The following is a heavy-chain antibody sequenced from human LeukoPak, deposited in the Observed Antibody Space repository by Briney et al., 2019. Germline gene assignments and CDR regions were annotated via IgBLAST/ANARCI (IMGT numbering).Heavy chain of an antibody. D-gene: IGHD3-22*01. CDR2: ISYDGTNK. J-gene: IGHJ5*02. CDR3: AKGSVPYYDYGWFDP. V-gene: IGHV3-30*18. Sequence: GGSLRLSCAASGFTFGTYEMNWVRQAPGKGLEWVALISYDGTNKYYADSVKGRFTISSDNSKNTLYLQMNSLRSDDTAVYYCAKGSVPYYDYGWFDPWGQGTLVTVSS. CDR1: GFTFGTYE.